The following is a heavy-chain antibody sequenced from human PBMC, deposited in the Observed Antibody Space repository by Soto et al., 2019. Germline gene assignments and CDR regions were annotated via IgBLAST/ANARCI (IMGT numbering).Heavy chain of an antibody. CDR1: GYTFTGYY. J-gene: IGHJ6*04. Sequence: SSVKVSCKASGYTFTGYYMHWVRQAPGQGLEWMGWINPNSGGTNYAQKFQGRVTMTRNTSISTAYMELSSLRSEDTAVYYCARGRYGEGGDLIQLWSKYYYYGMDVWGKETTVT. V-gene: IGHV1-2*02. CDR3: ARGRYGEGGDLIQLWSKYYYYGMDV. CDR2: INPNSGGT. D-gene: IGHD5-18*01.